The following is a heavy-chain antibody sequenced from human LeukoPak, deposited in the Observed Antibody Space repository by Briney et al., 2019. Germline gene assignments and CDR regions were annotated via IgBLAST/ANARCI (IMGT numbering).Heavy chain of an antibody. J-gene: IGHJ5*02. CDR3: ARSLEVQLELRSGWFDP. Sequence: GGSLRLSCAASGCTFSSYSMNWVRQAPGKGLEWVSSISTSSSYIYYADSVKGRFTFSRDNAKNSLFLQMNSLRAEDTAVYYCARSLEVQLELRSGWFDPWGQGTLVTVSS. CDR2: ISTSSSYI. D-gene: IGHD1-7*01. V-gene: IGHV3-21*01. CDR1: GCTFSSYS.